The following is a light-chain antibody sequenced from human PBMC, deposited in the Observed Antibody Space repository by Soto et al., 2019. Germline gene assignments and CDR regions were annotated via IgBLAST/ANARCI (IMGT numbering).Light chain of an antibody. J-gene: IGKJ2*01. CDR3: HQYADSPQP. Sequence: EVVLTQSPGTLSLSPGERATLSCRASQSVSSSFLAWYQQKPGQAPRLLIHAASTGATGIPARFRGSGSGTDLTLTISSLEPEDSAVYFCHQYADSPQPFGQGTKVDI. CDR2: AAS. V-gene: IGKV3-20*01. CDR1: QSVSSSF.